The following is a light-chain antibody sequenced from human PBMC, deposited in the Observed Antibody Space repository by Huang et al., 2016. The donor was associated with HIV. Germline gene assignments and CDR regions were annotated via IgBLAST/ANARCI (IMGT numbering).Light chain of an antibody. J-gene: IGKJ4*01. CDR3: QRYDTSPT. Sequence: EIVLTQSPATLALSPGERATLSCGASQTINMNYLDWYQQGPGLAPRLLFYVTSSRATCIPDRFSGSVSGTDFTLTISRLEPEDFAVYYCQRYDTSPTFGGGTKVEIK. V-gene: IGKV3D-20*01. CDR1: QTINMNY. CDR2: VTS.